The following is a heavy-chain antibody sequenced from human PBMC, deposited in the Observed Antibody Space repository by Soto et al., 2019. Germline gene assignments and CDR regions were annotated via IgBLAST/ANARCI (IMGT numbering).Heavy chain of an antibody. J-gene: IGHJ4*02. CDR1: GFTFSNFG. V-gene: IGHV3-33*01. Sequence: QVQVVESGGGVVQPGRSLKLSCAASGFTFSNFGMHWVRQAPGKGLEWVAVIWHDGKEKYYADSAKCRSTISRDNSKNTLYLQMNSLRAEDTAVYYCARDPGQDEAMDYWGQGTLVTVSS. CDR3: ARDPGQDEAMDY. CDR2: IWHDGKEK.